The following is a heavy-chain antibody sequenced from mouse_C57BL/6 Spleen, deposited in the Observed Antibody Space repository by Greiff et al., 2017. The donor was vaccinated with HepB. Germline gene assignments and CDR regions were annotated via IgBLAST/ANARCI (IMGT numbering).Heavy chain of an antibody. CDR2: ISDGGSYT. V-gene: IGHV5-4*03. Sequence: EVNVVESGGGLVKPGGSLKLSCAASGFTFSSYAMSWVRQTPEKRLEWVATISDGGSYTYYPDNVKGRFTISRDNAKNNLYLQMSHLKSEDTAMYYCAREIYYYGSSYVSYFDYWGQGTTLTVSS. CDR1: GFTFSSYA. CDR3: AREIYYYGSSYVSYFDY. D-gene: IGHD1-1*01. J-gene: IGHJ2*01.